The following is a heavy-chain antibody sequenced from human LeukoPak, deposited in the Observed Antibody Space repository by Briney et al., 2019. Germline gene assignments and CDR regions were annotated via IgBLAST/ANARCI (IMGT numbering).Heavy chain of an antibody. CDR3: AKGNDYGDLLGAFDI. V-gene: IGHV3-48*01. D-gene: IGHD4-17*01. J-gene: IGHJ3*02. CDR2: ISSSGSTI. Sequence: PGGSLRLSCAASGFTFSSYVMHWVRQAPGKGLEWVSYISSSGSTIYYTDSVKGRFTISRDNSKNTLYLQMNSLRAEDTAVYYCAKGNDYGDLLGAFDIWGQGTMVTVSS. CDR1: GFTFSSYV.